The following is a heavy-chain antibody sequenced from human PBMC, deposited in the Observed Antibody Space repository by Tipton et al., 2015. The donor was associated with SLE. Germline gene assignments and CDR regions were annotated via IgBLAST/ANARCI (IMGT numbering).Heavy chain of an antibody. V-gene: IGHV4-59*01. CDR3: ARAGGGYSYGFFDY. CDR1: GGSISSYY. Sequence: TLSLTCTVSGGSISSYYWSWIRQPPGKGLEWIGYIYYSGSTNYNPSLKSRVAISVDTSKNQFSLKLSSVTAADTAVYYCARAGGGYSYGFFDYWGQGTLVTVSS. J-gene: IGHJ4*02. CDR2: IYYSGST. D-gene: IGHD5-18*01.